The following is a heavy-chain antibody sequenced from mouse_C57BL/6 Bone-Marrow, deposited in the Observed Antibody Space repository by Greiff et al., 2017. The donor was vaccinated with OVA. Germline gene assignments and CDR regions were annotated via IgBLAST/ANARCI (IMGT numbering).Heavy chain of an antibody. CDR1: GYAFTNYL. D-gene: IGHD2-14*01. CDR3: ARDYRFDY. J-gene: IGHJ2*01. V-gene: IGHV1-54*01. CDR2: INPGSGGT. Sequence: QVQLQQSGAELVRPGTSVKVSCKASGYAFTNYLIEWVKQRPGQGLEWIGVINPGSGGTNYNEKFKGKATLTADKSSSTAYMQLSSLTSEDSAVYFCARDYRFDYWGQGTTLTVSS.